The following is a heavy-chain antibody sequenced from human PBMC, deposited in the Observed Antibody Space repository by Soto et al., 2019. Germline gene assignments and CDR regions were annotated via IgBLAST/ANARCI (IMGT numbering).Heavy chain of an antibody. CDR3: ARSPSSNWYRNNFDY. D-gene: IGHD6-13*01. CDR1: GFTFSSYA. Sequence: EVQLLDSGGGLAQPGGSLRLSCAASGFTFSSYAMNWVRQAPGKGLEWVSAISGGGGSTFYADSVKGRFTISRDNSKNTLYLQMNSLRAEDSAVYYCARSPSSNWYRNNFDYWGQGTLVTVSS. J-gene: IGHJ4*02. CDR2: ISGGGGST. V-gene: IGHV3-23*01.